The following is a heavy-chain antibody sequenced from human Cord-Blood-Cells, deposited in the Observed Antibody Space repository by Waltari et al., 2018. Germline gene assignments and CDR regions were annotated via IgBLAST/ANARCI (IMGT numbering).Heavy chain of an antibody. CDR2: INHSGST. CDR3: ARYKYDFWSGYYYYYYYGMDV. D-gene: IGHD3-3*01. V-gene: IGHV4-34*01. J-gene: IGHJ6*02. Sequence: VQPQQWGAGLLKPSETLSLTCAVYGGSFSGYYWSWIRQPPGKGLEWIGEINHSGSTNYNQSLKSRVTISVNTSKTQFSLKLSSVTAADPAVYYCARYKYDFWSGYYYYYYYGMDVWGQGTTVTVSS. CDR1: GGSFSGYY.